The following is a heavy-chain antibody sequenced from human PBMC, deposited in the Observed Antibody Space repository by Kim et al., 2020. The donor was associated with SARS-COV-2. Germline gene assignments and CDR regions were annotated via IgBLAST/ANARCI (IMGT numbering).Heavy chain of an antibody. D-gene: IGHD6-19*01. CDR1: GFTFSSSA. CDR2: ISAGGGST. Sequence: GGSLRLSCAASGFTFSSSAMSWVRQAPGKGLEWVSSISAGGGSTFYADSVKGRFTISRDNSKNTLYLQMNSLRGEDTAVYYCARTGGGEMAGTVYWGQGTLVTVSS. J-gene: IGHJ4*02. CDR3: ARTGGGEMAGTVY. V-gene: IGHV3-23*01.